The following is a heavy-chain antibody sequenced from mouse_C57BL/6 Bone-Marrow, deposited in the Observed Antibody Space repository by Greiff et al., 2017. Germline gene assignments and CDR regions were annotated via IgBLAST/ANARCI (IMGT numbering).Heavy chain of an antibody. D-gene: IGHD1-1*01. J-gene: IGHJ4*01. Sequence: DVQLVESGGDLVKPGGSLKLSCAASGFTFSSYGMSWVRQTPDKRLEWVATISSGGSYTYYPENVKGRFTISIDNAKNTLYLQMSSLKSEDTAMYYCARSPTTVGYAMDYWGQGTSVTVSS. CDR2: ISSGGSYT. CDR3: ARSPTTVGYAMDY. CDR1: GFTFSSYG. V-gene: IGHV5-6*01.